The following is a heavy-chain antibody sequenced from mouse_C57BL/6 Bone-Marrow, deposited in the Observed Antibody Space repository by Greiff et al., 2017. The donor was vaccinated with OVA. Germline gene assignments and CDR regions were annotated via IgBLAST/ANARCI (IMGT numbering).Heavy chain of an antibody. CDR2: IDPSDSYT. CDR3: ARLYDYDWYFDV. CDR1: GYTFTSYW. Sequence: QVQLQQSGAELVKPGASVKLSCKASGYTFTSYWMQWVKQRPGQGLEWIGEIDPSDSYTNYNQKFKGKATLTVDTSSSTAYMQLSSLTSEDSAVYYCARLYDYDWYFDVWGTGTTVTVSS. J-gene: IGHJ1*03. V-gene: IGHV1-50*01. D-gene: IGHD2-4*01.